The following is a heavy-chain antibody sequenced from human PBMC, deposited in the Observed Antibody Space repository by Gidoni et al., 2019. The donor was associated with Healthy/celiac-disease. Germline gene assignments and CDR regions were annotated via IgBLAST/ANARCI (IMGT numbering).Heavy chain of an antibody. D-gene: IGHD2-2*01. CDR2: ISGSGGST. J-gene: IGHJ6*02. Sequence: EVQLVESGGGLVQPGGSLRLSCAASGFTFSSYAMGWVRQAPGKGLEWVSVISGSGGSTYYADAVKGRFTISRDNSKNTLYLQMNILRAEDTAVYYCAKSTGYYYYGMDVWGQGTTVTVSS. CDR3: AKSTGYYYYGMDV. CDR1: GFTFSSYA. V-gene: IGHV3-23*04.